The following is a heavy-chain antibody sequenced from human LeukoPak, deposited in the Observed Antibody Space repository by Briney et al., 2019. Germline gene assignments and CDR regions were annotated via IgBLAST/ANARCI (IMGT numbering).Heavy chain of an antibody. V-gene: IGHV3-23*01. CDR2: ITGSGGNT. CDR1: GFNISGNY. CDR3: AKLPNWYFDL. Sequence: PGGSLRLSCAVSGFNISGNYMSWVRQAPGKGLEWVSAITGSGGNTYYADSVKGRFTISRDNSKNTLYLQMNSLRAEDTAVYYCAKLPNWYFDLWGRGTLVTVSS. J-gene: IGHJ2*01.